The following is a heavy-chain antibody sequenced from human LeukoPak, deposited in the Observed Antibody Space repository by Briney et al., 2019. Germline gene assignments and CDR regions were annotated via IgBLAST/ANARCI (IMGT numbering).Heavy chain of an antibody. CDR3: STGSMTSSYYYGMDV. V-gene: IGHV4-30-4*08. CDR1: GGSISSSSYY. Sequence: PSETLSLTCTVSGGSISSSSYYWGWIRQPPGKGLEWIGYIYYSGSTYYNPSLKSRVTISVDTSKNQFSLKLSSVTAADTAVYYCSTGSMTSSYYYGMDVWGQGTTVTVSS. CDR2: IYYSGST. J-gene: IGHJ6*02.